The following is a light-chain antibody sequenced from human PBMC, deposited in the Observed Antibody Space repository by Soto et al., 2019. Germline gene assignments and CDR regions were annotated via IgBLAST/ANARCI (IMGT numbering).Light chain of an antibody. CDR3: QQYNSYSQYT. CDR1: QSISSW. V-gene: IGKV1-5*03. CDR2: KAS. Sequence: DIQMTQSPSTLSASVGDRVTITCRASQSISSWLAWYQQKPGKAPKLLIYKASSLESGGPSRFSGSGSGTAFTLTISSLQPDDFATYYYQQYNSYSQYTFGQGTKLEIK. J-gene: IGKJ2*01.